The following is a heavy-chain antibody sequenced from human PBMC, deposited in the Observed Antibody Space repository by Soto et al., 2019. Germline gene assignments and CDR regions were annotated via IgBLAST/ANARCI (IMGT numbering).Heavy chain of an antibody. J-gene: IGHJ6*02. CDR3: ARRRVMGATNYYYDMDV. CDR2: ISGSGGST. Sequence: GGSLRLSCAASGFTFSSYAMSWVRQAPGKGLEWVSSISGSGGSTYYADSVKGRFTISRDNSKNTLYLQMSSLRAEDTAVYYCARRRVMGATNYYYDMDVWGQGTTVTVSS. CDR1: GFTFSSYA. D-gene: IGHD1-26*01. V-gene: IGHV3-23*01.